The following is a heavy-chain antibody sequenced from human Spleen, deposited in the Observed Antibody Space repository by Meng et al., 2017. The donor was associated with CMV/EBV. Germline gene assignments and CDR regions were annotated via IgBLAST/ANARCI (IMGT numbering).Heavy chain of an antibody. Sequence: GEFLKISCTASGFTLSHYAMHWVRQAPGKGLEWVAIISYDSSNRYYVDSVKGRFTISRDNSKNTLYQQLNSLRADDTAMYYCASAKDYDRRLDVWGQGTTVTVSS. CDR3: ASAKDYDRRLDV. CDR2: ISYDSSNR. J-gene: IGHJ6*02. D-gene: IGHD3-3*01. CDR1: GFTLSHYA. V-gene: IGHV3-30*04.